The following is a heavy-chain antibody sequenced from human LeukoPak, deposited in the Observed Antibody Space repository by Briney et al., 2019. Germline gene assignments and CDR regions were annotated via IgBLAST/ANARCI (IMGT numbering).Heavy chain of an antibody. CDR1: GFTFSSYE. CDR2: ISSSVSTI. J-gene: IGHJ6*04. CDR3: AELGITMIGGV. V-gene: IGHV3-48*03. D-gene: IGHD3-10*02. Sequence: GGSLRLSCAASGFTFSSYEMNWVRQAPGGGLEWVSYISSSVSTIYYADSVKGRFTISRDNAKNSLYLQMNSLRAEDTAVYYCAELGITMIGGVWGKGTTVTISS.